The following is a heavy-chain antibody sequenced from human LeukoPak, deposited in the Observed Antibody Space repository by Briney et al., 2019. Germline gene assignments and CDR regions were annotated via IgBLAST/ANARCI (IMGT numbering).Heavy chain of an antibody. CDR2: ISAYNGNT. J-gene: IGHJ6*02. CDR1: GYTFTSYG. Sequence: ASVKVSCKASGYTFTSYGISWVRQAPGQGLEWMGWISAYNGNTNYAQKLQGRVTMTTDTSTSTAYMELRSLRSDDTAVYYCARAGDIVVVPAANLVPGYYYYGMDVWGQGTTVTISS. V-gene: IGHV1-18*01. CDR3: ARAGDIVVVPAANLVPGYYYYGMDV. D-gene: IGHD2-2*01.